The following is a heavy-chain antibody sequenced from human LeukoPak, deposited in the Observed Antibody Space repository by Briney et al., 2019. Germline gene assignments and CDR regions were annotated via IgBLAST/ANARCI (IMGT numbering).Heavy chain of an antibody. J-gene: IGHJ4*02. V-gene: IGHV3-21*01. CDR1: GFTFSSYS. D-gene: IGHD3-9*01. CDR3: ARELGGDYDILTGYDY. CDR2: ISSSSSYI. Sequence: PGGSLRLSCAASGFTFSSYSMNWVRQAPVKGLEWVSSISSSSSYIYYADSVKGRFTISRDNAKNSLYLQMNSLRAEDTAVYCCARELGGDYDILTGYDYWGQGTLVTVSS.